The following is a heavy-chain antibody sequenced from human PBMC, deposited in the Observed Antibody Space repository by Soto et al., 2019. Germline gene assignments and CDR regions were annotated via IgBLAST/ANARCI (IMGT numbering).Heavy chain of an antibody. CDR1: GFTFSSYT. Sequence: PGGSLRLSCAASGFTFSSYTMNWASQAPGKGLEWVSSISSSSSYIYYADSVKGRFTISRDNAKNSLYLQMNSLRAEDTAVYYCARGPAAGASYYYYGMDVWGQGTTVTVSS. CDR3: ARGPAAGASYYYYGMDV. CDR2: ISSSSSYI. D-gene: IGHD6-13*01. V-gene: IGHV3-21*01. J-gene: IGHJ6*02.